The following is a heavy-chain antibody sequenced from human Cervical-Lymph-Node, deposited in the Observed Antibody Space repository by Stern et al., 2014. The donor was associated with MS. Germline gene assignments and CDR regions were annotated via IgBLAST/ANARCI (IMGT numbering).Heavy chain of an antibody. Sequence: VQLVESGAEVKKPGASVKVSCKASGYTFSRYPITWVRQAPGQGLEWMGWLSISNGNIKYAQQFQDRVTMTTNTSTSTAYIQLRSLRSDDTAVYYCARPTSSGWYSFDSWGQGTLVTVSS. CDR2: LSISNGNI. D-gene: IGHD6-19*01. CDR3: ARPTSSGWYSFDS. V-gene: IGHV1-18*01. CDR1: GYTFSRYP. J-gene: IGHJ4*02.